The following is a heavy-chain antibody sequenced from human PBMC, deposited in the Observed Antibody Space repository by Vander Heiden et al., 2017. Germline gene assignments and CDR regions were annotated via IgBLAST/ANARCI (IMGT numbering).Heavy chain of an antibody. CDR1: GFTFSSYA. Sequence: EVQLLESGGGLVQPGGSLRLSCAASGFTFSSYAMCGVRQAAGKGLGWVSAIRGSGGRTYYADSVKGRFTISRDNSKNTLYLQMNSLRAEDTAVYYCAKRITIFGVVIPNWFDPWGQGTLVTVSS. V-gene: IGHV3-23*01. CDR3: AKRITIFGVVIPNWFDP. J-gene: IGHJ5*02. D-gene: IGHD3-3*01. CDR2: IRGSGGRT.